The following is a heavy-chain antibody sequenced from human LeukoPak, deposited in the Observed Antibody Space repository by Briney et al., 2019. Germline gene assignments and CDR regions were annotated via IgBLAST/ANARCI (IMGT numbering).Heavy chain of an antibody. CDR2: ISGSGGST. D-gene: IGHD5-18*01. V-gene: IGHV3-23*01. Sequence: PGGSLRLSCAASGFTFSSYAMSWVRQAPGKGLEWVSAISGSGGSTYYADSVKGRFTISRDNSKNTLYLQMNSLRAEDTAVYYCARDPRAARGYSYGKEDAFDIWGQGTMVTVSS. J-gene: IGHJ3*02. CDR3: ARDPRAARGYSYGKEDAFDI. CDR1: GFTFSSYA.